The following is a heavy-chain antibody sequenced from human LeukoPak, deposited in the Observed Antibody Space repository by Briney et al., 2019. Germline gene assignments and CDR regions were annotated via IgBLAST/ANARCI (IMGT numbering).Heavy chain of an antibody. V-gene: IGHV3-43*02. D-gene: IGHD5-18*01. Sequence: GGSLRLSCAAPGFTFKDYAMHWVRQAPGKGLEWVSLISGDGGTTFYGDSVKGRFTISRDNSKSSLYLQMNSLRVEDTAFYYCAKDIGERGYKDYWGQGTLVTVSS. CDR3: AKDIGERGYKDY. CDR1: GFTFKDYA. CDR2: ISGDGGTT. J-gene: IGHJ4*02.